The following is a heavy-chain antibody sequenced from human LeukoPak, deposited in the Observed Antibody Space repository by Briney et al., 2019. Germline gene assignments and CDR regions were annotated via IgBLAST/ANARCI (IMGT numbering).Heavy chain of an antibody. CDR3: ARARYANAWYAFDI. D-gene: IGHD2-2*01. CDR2: PSHSGSS. J-gene: IGHJ3*02. Sequence: TPSETLSLTCTVSGGSVSSYYWSWIRQPPGRGLEWIGYPSHSGSSDSNPSLKSRVTILVDTSKNQFSLKLTSVTAADTAVYYCARARYANAWYAFDIWGQGTMVTVSS. CDR1: GGSVSSYY. V-gene: IGHV4-59*02.